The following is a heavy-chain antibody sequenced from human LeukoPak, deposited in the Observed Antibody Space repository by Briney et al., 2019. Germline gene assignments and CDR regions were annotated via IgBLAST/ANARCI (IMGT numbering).Heavy chain of an antibody. V-gene: IGHV1-2*02. CDR2: INPNSGGT. CDR1: GYTFTGYY. Sequence: ASVKVSCKASGYTFTGYYMHWVRQAPGQGLEWMGWINPNSGGTNYAQKFQGRVTMTRDTSISTAYVELSRLRSDDTPVYYCARENGGANWFDPWGQETLVTVSS. CDR3: ARENGGANWFDP. D-gene: IGHD4-23*01. J-gene: IGHJ5*02.